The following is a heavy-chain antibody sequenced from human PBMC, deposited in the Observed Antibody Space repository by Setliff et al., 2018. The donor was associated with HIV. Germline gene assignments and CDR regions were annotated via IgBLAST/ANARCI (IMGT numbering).Heavy chain of an antibody. CDR3: ASSGYNYVGYYMDV. CDR1: GFTFSSCW. J-gene: IGHJ6*03. Sequence: GSLRLSCAASGFTFSSCWVTWVRQGPGKGLEWVANIKQDGSEKYYVDSVKGRFTISRDSGKNSLYLQMNSLRAEDTAVYYCASSGYNYVGYYMDVWGKGTTVTVSS. CDR2: IKQDGSEK. D-gene: IGHD5-18*01. V-gene: IGHV3-7*03.